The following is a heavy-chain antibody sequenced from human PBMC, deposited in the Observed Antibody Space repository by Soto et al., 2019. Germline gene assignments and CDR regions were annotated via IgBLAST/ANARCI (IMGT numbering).Heavy chain of an antibody. CDR1: GYTFTSYG. CDR2: ISGYNGNK. CDR3: ARDPEIFAS. V-gene: IGHV1-18*01. J-gene: IGHJ4*02. Sequence: QVQLVQSGAEVKKPGASVKVSCKASGYTFTSYGISWVRQAPGQGLEWMGWISGYNGNKKYAQKLQGRVTMTTDTPISTVYMELSSLSSADTAVYYCARDPEIFASWGQGTLVTDSS.